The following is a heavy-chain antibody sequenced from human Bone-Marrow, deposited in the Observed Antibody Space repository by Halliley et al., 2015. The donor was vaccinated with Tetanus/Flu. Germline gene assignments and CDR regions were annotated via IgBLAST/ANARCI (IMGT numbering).Heavy chain of an antibody. CDR3: ARDFQNPGDGWFDP. V-gene: IGHV3-21*06. J-gene: IGHJ5*02. CDR2: LNYNGLSI. Sequence: VASLNYNGLSIKYADSVRGRFTISRDNAETSLYLQMNSLRSEDTAVYYCARDFQNPGDGWFDPWGQGTLVTVSS. D-gene: IGHD7-27*01.